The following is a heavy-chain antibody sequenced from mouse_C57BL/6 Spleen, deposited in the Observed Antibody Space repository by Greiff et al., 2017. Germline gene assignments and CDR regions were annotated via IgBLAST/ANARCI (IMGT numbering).Heavy chain of an antibody. D-gene: IGHD2-5*01. V-gene: IGHV2-9-1*01. Sequence: QVQLQESGPGLVAPSQSLSITCTVSGFSLTSYAIRWVRQTPGKGLEWLGVIWTGGGTNYNSALKSRLSISKDNSKSQVFLKMNSLQTDDKASYYFARDYSNYNAMDYWGQGTSVTVSS. J-gene: IGHJ4*01. CDR2: IWTGGGT. CDR1: GFSLTSYA. CDR3: ARDYSNYNAMDY.